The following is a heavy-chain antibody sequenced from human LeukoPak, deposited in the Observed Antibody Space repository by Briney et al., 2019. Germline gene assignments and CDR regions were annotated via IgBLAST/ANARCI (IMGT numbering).Heavy chain of an antibody. CDR2: IFIDGSGT. Sequence: PGGSLRLSCAASGLSISSNSMHWVRQGAGKGLVWVSRIFIDGSGTSYADSVKGRFTISRDNAKNTLYLQMNSLRVEDTAVYYCAIGDKYGYPKWGQGTLVTVST. V-gene: IGHV3-74*01. CDR1: GLSISSNS. CDR3: AIGDKYGYPK. J-gene: IGHJ4*02. D-gene: IGHD5-18*01.